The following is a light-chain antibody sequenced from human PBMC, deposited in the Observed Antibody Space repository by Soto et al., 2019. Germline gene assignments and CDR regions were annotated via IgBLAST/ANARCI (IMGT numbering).Light chain of an antibody. Sequence: EIVLTQSPATLSLSPGERATLSCRASQSVSSYLAWYQHKPGQAPRLLIYDASSRASGVPARFSGSGSGTDFTLAISSLEPEDFAVYYCQQRSNWPLTFGRGTKVDIK. V-gene: IGKV3-11*01. J-gene: IGKJ4*01. CDR3: QQRSNWPLT. CDR2: DAS. CDR1: QSVSSY.